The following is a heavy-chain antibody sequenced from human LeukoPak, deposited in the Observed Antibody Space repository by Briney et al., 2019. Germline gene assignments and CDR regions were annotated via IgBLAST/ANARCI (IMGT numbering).Heavy chain of an antibody. V-gene: IGHV4-59*08. Sequence: PSETLSLTCTVSGGSISGYYWSWIRQPPGKGLEWIGYIYYSGSTDYNPSLKSRLTISVDTSKNQFSLKLNSVTAADTAVYYCARRLFDYWGQETLVTVSS. CDR1: GGSISGYY. CDR2: IYYSGST. CDR3: ARRLFDY. J-gene: IGHJ4*02.